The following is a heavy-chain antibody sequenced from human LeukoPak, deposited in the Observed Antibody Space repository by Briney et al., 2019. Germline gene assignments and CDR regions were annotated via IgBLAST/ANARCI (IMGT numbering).Heavy chain of an antibody. CDR2: INHSGST. CDR1: GGSFSGYY. Sequence: PSETLSLTCAVYGGSFSGYYWSWIRQPPGEGLEWIGEINHSGSTNYNPSLKSRVTISVDTSKNQFSLKLSSVTAADTAVYYCARDSYSNYVYYYYGMDVWGQGTTVTVSS. CDR3: ARDSYSNYVYYYYGMDV. D-gene: IGHD4-11*01. V-gene: IGHV4-34*01. J-gene: IGHJ6*02.